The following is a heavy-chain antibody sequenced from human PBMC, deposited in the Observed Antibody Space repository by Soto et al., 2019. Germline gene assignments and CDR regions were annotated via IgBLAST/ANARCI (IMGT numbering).Heavy chain of an antibody. CDR2: IYSTGNT. D-gene: IGHD2-15*01. V-gene: IGHV4-38-2*02. J-gene: IGHJ4*02. Sequence: SETLSLTCTVSGDSIRSSSYWGWIRQPPGKGLEWIGSIYSTGNTYYNPSLNSQVTISEDTSKNQFSLKLSSVTAADTAVYYCARAGYCSGGSCYRFPVDYWGQGTLVTVSS. CDR1: GDSIRSSSY. CDR3: ARAGYCSGGSCYRFPVDY.